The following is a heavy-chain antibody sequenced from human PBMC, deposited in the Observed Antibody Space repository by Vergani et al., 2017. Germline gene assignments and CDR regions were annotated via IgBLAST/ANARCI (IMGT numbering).Heavy chain of an antibody. J-gene: IGHJ4*02. Sequence: EVQLVESGGGLVQPGRSLRLSCAASGFTFDDYAMHWVRQAPGKGLEWVSGISWNSGSIGYADSVKGRFTISRDNAKNSLYLQMNSLRAEDTALYYCAKAASRNDYDRSGYYKYWGQGTLVTVSS. CDR2: ISWNSGSI. D-gene: IGHD3-22*01. CDR1: GFTFDDYA. V-gene: IGHV3-9*01. CDR3: AKAASRNDYDRSGYYKY.